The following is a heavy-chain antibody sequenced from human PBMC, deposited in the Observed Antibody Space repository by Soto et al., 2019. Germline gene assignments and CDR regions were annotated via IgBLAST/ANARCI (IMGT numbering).Heavy chain of an antibody. D-gene: IGHD3-22*01. CDR2: INPNSGGT. Sequence: ASVKVSCKASGYTFTGYYMHWVRQAPGQGLEWMGWINPNSGGTNYAQKFQGRATMTRDTSISTAYMELSRLRSDDTAVYYCARGGYYDSSGYYYGNDYWGQGTLVTVSS. CDR1: GYTFTGYY. CDR3: ARGGYYDSSGYYYGNDY. V-gene: IGHV1-2*02. J-gene: IGHJ4*02.